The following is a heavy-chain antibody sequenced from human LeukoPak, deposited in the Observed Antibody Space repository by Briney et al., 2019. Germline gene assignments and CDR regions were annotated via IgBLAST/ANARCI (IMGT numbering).Heavy chain of an antibody. V-gene: IGHV3-48*04. CDR3: ARADWGAGSYYTDY. CDR1: GFTFSSYY. D-gene: IGHD3-10*01. Sequence: GGSLRLSCAASGFTFSSYYMNWVRQAQGKGLEWLSHISSSSSIIYYADSVKGRFTVSRDNTKNSLYLQMNSLRAEDTAVYYCARADWGAGSYYTDYWGQGTLVTVSS. CDR2: ISSSSSII. J-gene: IGHJ4*02.